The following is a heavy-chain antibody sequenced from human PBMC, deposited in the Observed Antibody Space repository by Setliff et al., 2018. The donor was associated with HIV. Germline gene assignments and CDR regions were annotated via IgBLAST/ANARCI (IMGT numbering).Heavy chain of an antibody. CDR1: GFSFSDYY. Sequence: LSCIASGFSFSDYYMTWIRQPPGKGLEWIAYIDDSGRIRDYAGSVKGRFTISRDNTKSSLYLLMDSLTVEDTAIYFCAKSKQRIAHGLESWGQGARVTVSS. CDR2: IDDSGRIR. V-gene: IGHV3-11*04. CDR3: AKSKQRIAHGLES. J-gene: IGHJ4*02. D-gene: IGHD2-21*01.